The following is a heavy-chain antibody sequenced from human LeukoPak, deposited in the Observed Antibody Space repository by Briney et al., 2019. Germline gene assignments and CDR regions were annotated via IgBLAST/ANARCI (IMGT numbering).Heavy chain of an antibody. V-gene: IGHV3-21*01. CDR1: GFTFSSYS. CDR3: ARDSDYGDYEGTGY. J-gene: IGHJ4*02. Sequence: PGGSLRLSCAASGFTFSSYSINWVRQAPGQGLEWVSSISSSSSYIYYADSVKGRFTISRDNAKNSLYLQMNSLRAEDTAVYYCARDSDYGDYEGTGYWGQGTLVTVSS. D-gene: IGHD4-17*01. CDR2: ISSSSSYI.